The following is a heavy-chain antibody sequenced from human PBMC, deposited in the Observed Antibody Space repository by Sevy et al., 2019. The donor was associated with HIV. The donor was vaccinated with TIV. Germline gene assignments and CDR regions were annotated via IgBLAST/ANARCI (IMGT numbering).Heavy chain of an antibody. CDR1: GFTFRSYW. Sequence: GGSLRLSCAGSGFTFRSYWMHWGRQAPGEGLVWVSRISGDVSSTTYADSVKGRFTISRDNAKNTLFLQMNSLRAEDSAVYFCARDPDSGGYSKMDVWGQGTPVTVSS. CDR2: ISGDVSST. CDR3: ARDPDSGGYSKMDV. J-gene: IGHJ6*02. V-gene: IGHV3-74*01. D-gene: IGHD3-22*01.